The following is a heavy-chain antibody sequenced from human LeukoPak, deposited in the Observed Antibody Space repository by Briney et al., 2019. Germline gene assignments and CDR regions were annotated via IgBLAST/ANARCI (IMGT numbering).Heavy chain of an antibody. D-gene: IGHD6-19*01. V-gene: IGHV3-11*06. J-gene: IGHJ3*02. Sequence: GRFTISRDNAKNSLYLQMNSLRAEDTAVYYCARDQYRSGWYEGAFDIWGQGTMVTVSS. CDR3: ARDQYRSGWYEGAFDI.